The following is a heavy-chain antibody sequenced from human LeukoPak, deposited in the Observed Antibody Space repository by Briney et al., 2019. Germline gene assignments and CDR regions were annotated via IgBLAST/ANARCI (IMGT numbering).Heavy chain of an antibody. CDR2: MNPNSGNT. V-gene: IGHV1-8*03. CDR3: AKVDRMLGAPTLFYYFDS. CDR1: GYTFTNYD. Sequence: GASVKVSCKASGYTFTNYDINWVRQATGQGLEWMGWMNPNSGNTGYAQNFQGRVTITRSTSISTAYMELSSLRSEDTAVYYCAKVDRMLGAPTLFYYFDSWGQGTLVTVSS. D-gene: IGHD1-26*01. J-gene: IGHJ4*02.